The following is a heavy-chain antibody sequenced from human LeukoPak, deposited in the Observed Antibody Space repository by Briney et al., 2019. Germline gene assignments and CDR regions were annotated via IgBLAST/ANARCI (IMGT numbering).Heavy chain of an antibody. D-gene: IGHD3-9*01. CDR3: ARYDILTGFYYYVMDV. V-gene: IGHV1-24*01. J-gene: IGHJ6*02. CDR1: GYTLTELS. Sequence: ASVKVSCKVSGYTLTELSMHWVRRAPGKGLEWMGGFDPEDGETIYAQKFQGRVTMTEDTSTSTAYMELRSLRSDDTAVYYCARYDILTGFYYYVMDVWGQGTTVTVSS. CDR2: FDPEDGET.